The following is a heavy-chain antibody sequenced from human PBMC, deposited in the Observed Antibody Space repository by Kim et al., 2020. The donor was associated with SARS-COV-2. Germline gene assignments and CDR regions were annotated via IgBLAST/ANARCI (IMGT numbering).Heavy chain of an antibody. V-gene: IGHV3-48*03. CDR2: ISSSGSTI. CDR1: GFTFSSYE. J-gene: IGHJ6*02. CDR3: ARGSGGSSWYDGYYYYGMDV. D-gene: IGHD6-13*01. Sequence: GGSLRLSCAASGFTFSSYEMNWVRQAPGKGLEWVSYISSSGSTIYYADSVKGRFTISRDNAKNSLYLQMNSLRAEDTAVYYCARGSGGSSWYDGYYYYGMDVWGQGTTVTVSS.